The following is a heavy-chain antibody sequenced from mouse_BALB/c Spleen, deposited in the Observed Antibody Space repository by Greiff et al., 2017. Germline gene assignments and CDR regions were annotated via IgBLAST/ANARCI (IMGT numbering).Heavy chain of an antibody. V-gene: IGHV5-17*02. CDR1: GFTFSSFG. D-gene: IGHD2-14*01. Sequence: EVMLVESGGGLVQPGGSRKLSCAASGFTFSSFGMHWVRQAPEKGLEWVAYISSGSSTIYYADTVKGRFTISRDNPKNTLFLQMTSLRSEDTAMYYCERPYYRYDGYAMDYWGQGTSVTVSA. J-gene: IGHJ4*01. CDR2: ISSGSSTI. CDR3: ERPYYRYDGYAMDY.